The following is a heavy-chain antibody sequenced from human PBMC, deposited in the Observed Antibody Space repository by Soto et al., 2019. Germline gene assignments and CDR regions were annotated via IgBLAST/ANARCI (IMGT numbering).Heavy chain of an antibody. CDR1: GFTFSSYA. CDR2: ISGSGGST. CDR3: AKDTSIKIFGVVIIPFDH. V-gene: IGHV3-23*01. Sequence: LRLSCAASGFTFSSYAMSWVRQAPGKGLEWVSAISGSGGSTYYADSVKGRFTISRDNSKNTLYLQMNSLRAEDTAVYYCAKDTSIKIFGVVIIPFDHWGQGTLVTVSS. J-gene: IGHJ4*02. D-gene: IGHD3-3*01.